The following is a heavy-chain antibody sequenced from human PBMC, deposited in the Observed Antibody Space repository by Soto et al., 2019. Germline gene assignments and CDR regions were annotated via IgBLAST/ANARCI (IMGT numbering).Heavy chain of an antibody. J-gene: IGHJ4*02. D-gene: IGHD6-13*01. CDR3: AKDQRGYSSTARIDY. V-gene: IGHV3-23*01. CDR1: GFTFSSYA. CDR2: TSGSGGST. Sequence: EVQLLESGGGLVQPGGSLRLSCAASGFTFSSYAMSWVRQAPGKGLEWVSSTSGSGGSTYYADSVKGRFTISRDNSKNTLWLQMSSLRAEDTALYYGAKDQRGYSSTARIDYWGQGTLVTVSS.